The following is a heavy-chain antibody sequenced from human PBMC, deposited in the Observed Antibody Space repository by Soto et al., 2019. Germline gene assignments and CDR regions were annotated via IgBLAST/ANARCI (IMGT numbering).Heavy chain of an antibody. CDR1: RFTFSSYA. D-gene: IGHD3-22*01. CDR3: SKTEDMIVVVITHDAFDI. CDR2: ISGSGGST. J-gene: IGHJ3*02. V-gene: IGHV3-23*01. Sequence: GGSLRLSCAASRFTFSSYAMNWGRQSPGKGLEWVSAISGSGGSTYYADSVKGRFTISRDNSKNTLYLQMNSLRAEDTAVYYCSKTEDMIVVVITHDAFDIWGQGTMVTVSS.